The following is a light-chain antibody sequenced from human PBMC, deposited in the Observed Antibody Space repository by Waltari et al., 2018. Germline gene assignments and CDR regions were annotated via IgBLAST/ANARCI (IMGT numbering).Light chain of an antibody. CDR1: SGHSSNV. CDR3: QTGGHGTWV. J-gene: IGLJ3*02. Sequence: QLVLTQAPSASVSLGASVKLTCTLSSGHSSNVVAWHQQQPEKGPRYLMKVNSDGSHSKGDDIPDRFSGSSSGAERYLTISSLQSEDEADYYCQTGGHGTWVFGGGTKLTVL. CDR2: VNSDGSH. V-gene: IGLV4-69*01.